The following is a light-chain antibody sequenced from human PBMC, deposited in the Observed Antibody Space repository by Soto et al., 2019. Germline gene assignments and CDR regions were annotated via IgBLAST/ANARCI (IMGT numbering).Light chain of an antibody. Sequence: QSVLTQPRSVSGSPGQSVTISCTGTSSDVGAYNYVSWYQHHPGKAPKFMIYDVSKRPSGVPDRFSGSKSGNTASLTISGLQAEDEADYYCCSYAGSYTGVFGTGTKATVL. V-gene: IGLV2-11*01. CDR3: CSYAGSYTGV. CDR2: DVS. CDR1: SSDVGAYNY. J-gene: IGLJ1*01.